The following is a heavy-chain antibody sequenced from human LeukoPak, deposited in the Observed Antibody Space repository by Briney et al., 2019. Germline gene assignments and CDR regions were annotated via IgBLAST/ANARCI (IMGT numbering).Heavy chain of an antibody. CDR1: GFTFSDYG. CDR3: VRASGSFDY. D-gene: IGHD3-10*01. J-gene: IGHJ4*02. V-gene: IGHV3-33*01. CDR2: IWSDGSNK. Sequence: PGGSLRLSCAASGFTFSDYGIHWVRRAPGKGLEWVVVIWSDGSNKYYADPVKGRFTISRDNSRKTLYLQMNSLRAEDTAVYYCVRASGSFDYWGQGTLVTVSS.